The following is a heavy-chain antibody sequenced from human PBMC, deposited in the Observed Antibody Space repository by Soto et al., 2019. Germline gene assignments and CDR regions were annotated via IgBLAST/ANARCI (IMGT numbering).Heavy chain of an antibody. J-gene: IGHJ6*02. Sequence: VQLVESGGGLIQPGGSLRLSCAASGFTFSSYAMHWVRQAPGKGLEWVAVISYDGSNKYYADSVKGRFTISRDNSKNTLYLQMNSLRAEDTAVYYCARDGSWELSRYYYGMDVWGQGTTVTVSS. CDR1: GFTFSSYA. D-gene: IGHD1-26*01. CDR3: ARDGSWELSRYYYGMDV. V-gene: IGHV3-30-3*01. CDR2: ISYDGSNK.